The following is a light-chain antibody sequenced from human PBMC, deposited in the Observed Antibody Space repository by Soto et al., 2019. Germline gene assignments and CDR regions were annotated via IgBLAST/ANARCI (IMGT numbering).Light chain of an antibody. J-gene: IGKJ2*01. Sequence: DIQMTQSPSTLSASIGDRVTITCRASQSFSGWLAWYQQKPGKAPKFLIYDASSLESGVPSRFSGSGSGTEFTLTISSLQPEDFATYYCQQYRSYPYTFGQGAKLEIK. CDR3: QQYRSYPYT. V-gene: IGKV1-5*01. CDR1: QSFSGW. CDR2: DAS.